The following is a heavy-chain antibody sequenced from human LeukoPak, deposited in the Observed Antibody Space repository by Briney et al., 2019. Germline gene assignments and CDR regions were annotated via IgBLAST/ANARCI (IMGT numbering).Heavy chain of an antibody. J-gene: IGHJ4*02. CDR2: IIPIFDTT. CDR3: AREGGYCGTDCYPDY. V-gene: IGHV1-69*13. Sequence: SVKVSCKASGGTFSSYAISWVRQAPGQGLEWMGGIIPIFDTTNFAQKFQGRVSITADESTSTVYMELSSLRSEDTAVYYCAREGGYCGTDCYPDYWGQGTLVTVSS. CDR1: GGTFSSYA. D-gene: IGHD2-21*02.